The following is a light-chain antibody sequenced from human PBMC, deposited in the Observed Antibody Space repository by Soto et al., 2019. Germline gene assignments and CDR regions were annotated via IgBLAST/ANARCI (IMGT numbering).Light chain of an antibody. Sequence: EIVLTQSPGTLSLSPGERATLSCRASQSVSSSYLGWYQQKPGQAPRLLIYGASSRATGIPDRFSGSGSGTDFTLTISRLEPEDFAVYYCQQYSSSPAMYTFGQGTKLEIK. CDR2: GAS. V-gene: IGKV3-20*01. CDR3: QQYSSSPAMYT. J-gene: IGKJ2*01. CDR1: QSVSSSY.